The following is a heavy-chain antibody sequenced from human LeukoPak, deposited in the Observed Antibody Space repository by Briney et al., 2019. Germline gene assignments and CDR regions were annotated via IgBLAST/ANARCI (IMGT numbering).Heavy chain of an antibody. V-gene: IGHV3-21*06. CDR3: ARWYSSGWYSDY. J-gene: IGHJ4*02. CDR2: VSGTSEYI. CDR1: GFSFSTYS. Sequence: GGSLRLSCAVSGFSFSTYSMIWVRQAPGKGLEWDTSVSGTSEYIYYADSVRGRFTISRDNAKNTVYLQMNSLRAEDTAVYYCARWYSSGWYSDYWGQGTLVTVSS. D-gene: IGHD6-19*01.